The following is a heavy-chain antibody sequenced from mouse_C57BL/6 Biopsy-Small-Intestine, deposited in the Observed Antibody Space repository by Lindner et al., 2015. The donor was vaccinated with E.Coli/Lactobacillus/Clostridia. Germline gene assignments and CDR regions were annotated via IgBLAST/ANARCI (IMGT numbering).Heavy chain of an antibody. V-gene: IGHV14-4*02. CDR3: ARGPIVPAAVPGGYYYFYGMDV. D-gene: IGHD2-3*01. Sequence: SVKVSCKASGYSCNNYGINWVRQAPGQGLECMGWINTYNNNTYYAQKFQGRVAMTTDTSTNTVYMELRNLESDDTAVYYCARGPIVPAAVPGGYYYFYGMDVWGQGTTVTVSS. CDR1: GYSCNNYG. J-gene: IGHJ1*01. CDR2: INTYNNNT.